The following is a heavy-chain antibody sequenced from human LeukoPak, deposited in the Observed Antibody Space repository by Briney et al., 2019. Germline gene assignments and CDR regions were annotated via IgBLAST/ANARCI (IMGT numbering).Heavy chain of an antibody. J-gene: IGHJ4*02. CDR1: GFTFSSYW. CDR3: ARVGSVSSGYAFDY. Sequence: GGSLRLSCAASGFTFSSYWMSWVRHAPGKGLEWVANIKQDGSEKYYVDSVKGRFTISRDNAKNSLYLQMNSLRAEDTAVYYCARVGSVSSGYAFDYWGQGTLVTVSS. V-gene: IGHV3-7*04. D-gene: IGHD5-12*01. CDR2: IKQDGSEK.